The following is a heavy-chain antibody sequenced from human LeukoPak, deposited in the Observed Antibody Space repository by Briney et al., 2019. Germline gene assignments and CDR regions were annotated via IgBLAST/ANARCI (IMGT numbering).Heavy chain of an antibody. CDR1: GFTFSSYA. D-gene: IGHD2-2*02. CDR3: AKASGYCSSTSCYTASDY. Sequence: VGSLRLSCAAPGFTFSSYAMSWVRQAPGNGLDWVSAISGSGGSTYYADSVKGRFTISRDNSKNTLYLQMNSLRAEDTAVYYCAKASGYCSSTSCYTASDYWGQGTLVTVSS. CDR2: ISGSGGST. J-gene: IGHJ4*02. V-gene: IGHV3-23*01.